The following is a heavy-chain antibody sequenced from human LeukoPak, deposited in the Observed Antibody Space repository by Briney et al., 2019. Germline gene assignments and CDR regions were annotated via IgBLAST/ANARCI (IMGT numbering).Heavy chain of an antibody. V-gene: IGHV3-23*01. CDR2: ISGSGGST. CDR3: AKGSYGSGSYPPYYGMDV. Sequence: PEGSLRLSCAASGFTFSSYAMSWVRQAPGKGLEWVSAISGSGGSTYYADSVKGRFTISRDNSKNTLYLQMNSLRAEDTAVYYCAKGSYGSGSYPPYYGMDVWGQGTTVTVSS. D-gene: IGHD3-10*01. J-gene: IGHJ6*02. CDR1: GFTFSSYA.